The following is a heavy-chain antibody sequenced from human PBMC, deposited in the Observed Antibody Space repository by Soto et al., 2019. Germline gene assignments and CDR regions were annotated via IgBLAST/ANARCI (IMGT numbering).Heavy chain of an antibody. J-gene: IGHJ4*02. CDR2: ISSDSSAI. V-gene: IGHV3-48*02. CDR1: GFTFSTYS. Sequence: QLMESGGGLVQPGGSLRLSCVVSGFTFSTYSMTWVRQAPGKGLEWVSYISSDSSAIYYADSEKGRFTIYRDNAKKSLYLQMNSLRDEDTAVYYCARGRLWSFDFWGQGTLVTVSS. D-gene: IGHD5-18*01. CDR3: ARGRLWSFDF.